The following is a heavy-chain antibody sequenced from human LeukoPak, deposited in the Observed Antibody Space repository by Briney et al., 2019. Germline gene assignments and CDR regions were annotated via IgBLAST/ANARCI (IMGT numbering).Heavy chain of an antibody. CDR1: GFTFSSYA. Sequence: GGSLRLSCAASGFTFSSYAMHWVRQAPGKGLEWVAVISYDGSNKYYADSVKGRFTISRDNSKNTLYLQMNSLRAEDTAVYYCARSGRFLEWLLYKDHWGQGTLVTVSS. D-gene: IGHD3-3*01. J-gene: IGHJ4*02. CDR3: ARSGRFLEWLLYKDH. V-gene: IGHV3-30-3*01. CDR2: ISYDGSNK.